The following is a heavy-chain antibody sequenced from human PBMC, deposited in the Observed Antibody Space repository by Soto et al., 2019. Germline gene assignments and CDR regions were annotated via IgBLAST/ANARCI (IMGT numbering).Heavy chain of an antibody. CDR2: VHYSGIT. D-gene: IGHD5-18*01. J-gene: IGHJ4*02. CDR3: ARYGAMVNADKVDS. V-gene: IGHV4-39*01. CDR1: GGSISSSNYY. Sequence: SETLSLTCTVSGGSISSSNYYWAWIRQPPGKGLEWIGSVHYSGITSYNPSLESRVTISIDTSENQFSLKLSSVTAADTAVYYCARYGAMVNADKVDSWGQGTLVTVSS.